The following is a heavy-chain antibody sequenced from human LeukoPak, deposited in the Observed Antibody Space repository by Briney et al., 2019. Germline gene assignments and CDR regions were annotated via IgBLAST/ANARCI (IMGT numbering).Heavy chain of an antibody. CDR3: ATHRYSEWSRAFDI. D-gene: IGHD3-3*01. V-gene: IGHV4-59*08. J-gene: IGHJ3*02. CDR1: GGSIGSYF. CDR2: IYYSGST. Sequence: SETLSLTCTVSGGSIGSYFWSWIRQPPGKGLEWIGYIYYSGSTTYNPSLKSRVTISVDASKNQFSLKLSSVTAADTAVYYCATHRYSEWSRAFDIWGQGTMVTVSS.